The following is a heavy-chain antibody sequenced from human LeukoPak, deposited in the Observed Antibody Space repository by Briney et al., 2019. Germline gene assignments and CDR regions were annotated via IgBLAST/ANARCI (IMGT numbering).Heavy chain of an antibody. CDR2: IFSGGST. J-gene: IGHJ6*02. V-gene: IGHV3-66*02. Sequence: GGSLRLSCAASGFTVNSNDMSWVRQAPAKGLEWVSVIFSGGSTYHADSVKGRFTIYRDNSKNALYLQINSLRVNETSVYYCARNRYYGLDVWGQGTTVTVSS. CDR1: GFTVNSND. CDR3: ARNRYYGLDV.